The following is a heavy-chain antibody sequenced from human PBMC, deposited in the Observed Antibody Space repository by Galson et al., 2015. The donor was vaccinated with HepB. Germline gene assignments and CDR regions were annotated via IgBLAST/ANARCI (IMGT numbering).Heavy chain of an antibody. V-gene: IGHV3-30-3*01. J-gene: IGHJ6*02. CDR3: ARESMVRGVMCGMDV. D-gene: IGHD3-10*01. CDR2: ISYDGSNK. Sequence: SLRLSCAASGFTFSSYAMHWVRQAPGKGLEWVAVISYDGSNKYYADSVRGRFTISRDNSKNTLYLQMNSLRAEDTAVYYCARESMVRGVMCGMDVWGQGTTVTVSS. CDR1: GFTFSSYA.